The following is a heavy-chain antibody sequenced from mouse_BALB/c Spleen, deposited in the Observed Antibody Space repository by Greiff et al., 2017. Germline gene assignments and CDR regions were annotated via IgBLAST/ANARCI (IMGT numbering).Heavy chain of an antibody. D-gene: IGHD2-4*01. CDR1: GYSFTGYT. CDR2: INPYNGGT. CDR3: ASPYDYETAWFAY. Sequence: VQLQQSGPELVKPGASMKISCKASGYSFTGYTMNWVKQSHGKNLEWIGLINPYNGGTSYNQKFKGKATLTVDKSSSTAYMELLSLTSEDSAVYYCASPYDYETAWFAYWGQGTLVTVSA. J-gene: IGHJ3*01. V-gene: IGHV1-18*01.